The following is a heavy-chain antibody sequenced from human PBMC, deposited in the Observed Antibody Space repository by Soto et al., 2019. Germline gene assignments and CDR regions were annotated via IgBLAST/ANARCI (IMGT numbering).Heavy chain of an antibody. CDR3: ARDLGGYDYAFDI. Sequence: QVQLQESGPGLVKPSETLSLTCTVSGGSISTYYWSWIRQPPGKGLEWVGYIYYRGSTNYNPSLKSRVTISVDTSKNQFSLKLTSVTPADPAVFYCARDLGGYDYAFDIWGQGTMVTVSS. CDR1: GGSISTYY. CDR2: IYYRGST. D-gene: IGHD5-12*01. J-gene: IGHJ3*02. V-gene: IGHV4-59*01.